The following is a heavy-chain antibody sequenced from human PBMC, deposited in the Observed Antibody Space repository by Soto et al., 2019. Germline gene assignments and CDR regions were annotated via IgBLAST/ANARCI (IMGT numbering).Heavy chain of an antibody. J-gene: IGHJ4*02. Sequence: QVQLVESGGGVVQPGRSLRLSCAASGFTFSSYGMHWVRQAPGKGLEWVAVIWYDGSNKYYADAVKGRFNISRDNSKNTLYLQMNSLRAEDTAVYYCARDVYCSGGSCYSVPVFDYWGQGTLVTVSS. D-gene: IGHD2-15*01. V-gene: IGHV3-33*01. CDR2: IWYDGSNK. CDR1: GFTFSSYG. CDR3: ARDVYCSGGSCYSVPVFDY.